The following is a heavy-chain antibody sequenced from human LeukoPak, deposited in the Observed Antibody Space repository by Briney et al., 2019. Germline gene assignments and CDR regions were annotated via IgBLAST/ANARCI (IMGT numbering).Heavy chain of an antibody. Sequence: SVTVSFKASGGTFTSYAISWGRQAPGQGLEWMGGVIPIFGTANYAQKFQGRVTITADESTSTAYMELSSLRSEDTAVYYCARVGLRGYSYGSFDYWGQGTLVTVSS. J-gene: IGHJ4*02. D-gene: IGHD5-18*01. CDR3: ARVGLRGYSYGSFDY. CDR1: GGTFTSYA. V-gene: IGHV1-69*13. CDR2: VIPIFGTA.